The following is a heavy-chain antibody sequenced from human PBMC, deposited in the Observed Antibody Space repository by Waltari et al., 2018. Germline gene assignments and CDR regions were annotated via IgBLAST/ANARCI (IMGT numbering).Heavy chain of an antibody. V-gene: IGHV4-59*12. CDR2: IYYSGST. J-gene: IGHJ3*02. D-gene: IGHD2-2*01. Sequence: QLQLQESGPGLVKPSETLSLTCTVSGGSISSYYWSWIRQPPGKGLEWIGYIYYSGSTNYNPSLKSRVTISVDTSKNQFSLKLSSVTAADTAVYYCARDLIRKYQLQTYAFDIWGQGTMVTVSS. CDR3: ARDLIRKYQLQTYAFDI. CDR1: GGSISSYY.